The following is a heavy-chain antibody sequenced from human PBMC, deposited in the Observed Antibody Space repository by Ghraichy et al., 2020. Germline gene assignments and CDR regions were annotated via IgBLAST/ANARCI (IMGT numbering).Heavy chain of an antibody. CDR2: IRSKTNNYAT. Sequence: GGSLRLSCAASGFIFSGSAMHWVRQAPGKGLEWVGRIRSKTNNYATAYSASVKGRFTISRDDSKNTTYLQMNSLKNEDTAVYYCTRHPSSSTSTNRGLDYWGQGILVTVSS. CDR1: GFIFSGSA. J-gene: IGHJ4*02. CDR3: TRHPSSSTSTNRGLDY. V-gene: IGHV3-73*01. D-gene: IGHD2-2*01.